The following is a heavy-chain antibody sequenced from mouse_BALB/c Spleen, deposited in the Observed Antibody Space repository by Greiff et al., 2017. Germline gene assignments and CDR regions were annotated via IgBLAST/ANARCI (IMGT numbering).Heavy chain of an antibody. D-gene: IGHD2-3*01. CDR1: GFTFSSFG. CDR3: ARSDDGYFSWFAY. CDR2: ISSGSSTI. J-gene: IGHJ2*01. V-gene: IGHV5-17*02. Sequence: EVKLMESGGGLVQPGGSRKLSCAASGFTFSSFGLHWVRQAPEKGLEWVAYISSGSSTIYYADTVKGRFTISRDNPKNTLFLQMTSLRSEDTAMYYCARSDDGYFSWFAYWGQGTTLTVSS.